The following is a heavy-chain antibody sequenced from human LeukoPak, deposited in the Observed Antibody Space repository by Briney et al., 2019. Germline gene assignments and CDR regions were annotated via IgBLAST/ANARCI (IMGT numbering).Heavy chain of an antibody. V-gene: IGHV1-8*02. D-gene: IGHD4-23*01. CDR3: ARGSQRGGNSD. CDR2: MRPNSDNT. J-gene: IGHJ4*02. CDR1: GYTFSNYD. Sequence: AASVKVSCKASGYTFSNYDINWVRQATGQGLEWMGWMRPNSDNTVYAQKFQGRLTMTTNTSINTAYMELNSLTSEDTAVYYCARGSQRGGNSDWGQGTLVTVSS.